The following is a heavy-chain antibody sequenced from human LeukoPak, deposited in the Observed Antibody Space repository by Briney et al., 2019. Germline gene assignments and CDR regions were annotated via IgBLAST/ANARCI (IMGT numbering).Heavy chain of an antibody. CDR3: ARLGYNYGYYFDY. CDR1: GFTFSDYY. Sequence: GGSLRLSCAASGFTFSDYYMNWIRQAPGKGLEWVSYISSSGSTIYYADSVKGRFAISRDNAKNSLYLQMNSLRAEDTAVYYCARLGYNYGYYFDYWGQGTLVTVSS. J-gene: IGHJ4*02. V-gene: IGHV3-11*01. CDR2: ISSSGSTI. D-gene: IGHD5-18*01.